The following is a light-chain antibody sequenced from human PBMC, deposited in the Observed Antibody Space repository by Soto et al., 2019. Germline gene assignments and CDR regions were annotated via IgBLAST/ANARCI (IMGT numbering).Light chain of an antibody. V-gene: IGLV2-11*01. J-gene: IGLJ1*01. Sequence: QSVLTQPRSVSRSPGQSVTISCPGTSSDVGGYNYVSWYQQHPGKAPKLIVHDVSQRPSGAPDRFSGSKSGNTASLTISGLQAEDEADYYCCSFAGTDSYVFGVGTKVTVL. CDR3: CSFAGTDSYV. CDR1: SSDVGGYNY. CDR2: DVS.